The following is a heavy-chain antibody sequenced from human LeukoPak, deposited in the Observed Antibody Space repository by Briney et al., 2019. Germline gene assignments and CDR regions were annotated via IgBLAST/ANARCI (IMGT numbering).Heavy chain of an antibody. CDR1: GDSLSSNSVA. J-gene: IGHJ4*02. V-gene: IGHV6-1*01. CDR2: TYYGSKWYN. CDR3: ARVRGRYFDY. D-gene: IGHD3-10*01. Sequence: SQTLSLTCAISGDSLSSNSVAWNWIRQSPSRGLEWLGRTYYGSKWYNDYAVSVESRITINPDASKNQFSLQLNSVTPEDTAVYYCARVRGRYFDYWGQGTLVTVSS.